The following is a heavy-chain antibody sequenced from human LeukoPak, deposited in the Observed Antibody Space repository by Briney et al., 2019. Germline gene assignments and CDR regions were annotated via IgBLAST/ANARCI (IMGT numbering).Heavy chain of an antibody. D-gene: IGHD4-17*01. Sequence: ASVKVSCKATGYSFTVYYMHWVRQAPGQGLEWMGWINPNSGGTNYAQKFLGRVTMTRDTPISTAYMELSRLRSDDTAVYYCASLYGDYVASDYWGQGTLVTVSS. CDR3: ASLYGDYVASDY. CDR2: INPNSGGT. V-gene: IGHV1-2*02. J-gene: IGHJ4*02. CDR1: GYSFTVYY.